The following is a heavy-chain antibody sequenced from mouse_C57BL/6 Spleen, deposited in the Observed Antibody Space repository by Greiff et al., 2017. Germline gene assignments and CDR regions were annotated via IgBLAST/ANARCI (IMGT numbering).Heavy chain of an antibody. J-gene: IGHJ3*01. Sequence: VQLQQSGPELVKPGASVTMSCKASGYTFTDYNMHWVKQSHGKSLEWIGYINPNNGGTSYNQKFKGKATLTVNKSSSTSYMELRSLTSEDSAVYYCARGGYDGPFAYWGQGTLVTVSA. V-gene: IGHV1-22*01. CDR2: INPNNGGT. CDR3: ARGGYDGPFAY. D-gene: IGHD2-3*01. CDR1: GYTFTDYN.